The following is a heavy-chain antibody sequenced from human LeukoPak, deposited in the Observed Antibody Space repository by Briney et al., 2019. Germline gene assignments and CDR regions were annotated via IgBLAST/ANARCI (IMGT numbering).Heavy chain of an antibody. D-gene: IGHD6-13*01. CDR2: IDYSETI. J-gene: IGHJ3*01. CDR1: GGSIGTNY. CDR3: ARGRSCSSRHDAFDV. V-gene: IGHV4-59*01. Sequence: SETLSLTCSVSGGSIGTNYWTWIRQPPREELEWMGYIDYSETIRYNPSLKSRVTISLDTTKKQFSLKVSSVTAVDTAVYYCARGRSCSSRHDAFDVWGQGTLVTVSS.